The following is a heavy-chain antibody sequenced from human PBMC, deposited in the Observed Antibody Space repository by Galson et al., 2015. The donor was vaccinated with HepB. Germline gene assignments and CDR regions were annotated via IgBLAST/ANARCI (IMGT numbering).Heavy chain of an antibody. Sequence: LRLSCAASGFTFSSYGMSWVRQAPGKGLEWVSTISGSGGNTYYADSVKGRFTISRDNSKNTLYLQMKSLRDEDTAVYYCAKFYGADLLWFGELWDWGQGTLVTVSS. CDR3: AKFYGADLLWFGELWD. J-gene: IGHJ4*02. D-gene: IGHD3-10*01. CDR2: ISGSGGNT. CDR1: GFTFSSYG. V-gene: IGHV3-23*01.